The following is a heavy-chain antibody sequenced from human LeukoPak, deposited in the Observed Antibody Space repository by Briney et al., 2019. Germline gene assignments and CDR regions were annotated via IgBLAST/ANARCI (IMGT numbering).Heavy chain of an antibody. Sequence: ASVKVSCKTSGYAFSAYYINWVRQAPGQGLEWMGRITPNSGDTNFAQKFQGRVTMTRDKSISTAYMGLTRLSSDDRAVYYCARGAGETGTKWVCMDHFDFWGQGTLITVSS. V-gene: IGHV1-2*06. J-gene: IGHJ4*02. CDR3: ARGAGETGTKWVCMDHFDF. D-gene: IGHD1-7*01. CDR1: GYAFSAYY. CDR2: ITPNSGDT.